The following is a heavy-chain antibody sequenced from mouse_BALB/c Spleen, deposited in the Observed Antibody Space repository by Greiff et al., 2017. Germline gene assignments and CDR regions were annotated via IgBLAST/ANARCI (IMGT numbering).Heavy chain of an antibody. Sequence: DVKLVESGGGLVKPGGSLKLSCAASGFTFSDYYMYWVRQTPEKRLEWVATISDGGSYTYYPDSVKGRFTISRDNAKNNLYLQMSSLKSEDTAMYYCAREYYGSLDVWGAGTTVTVSS. D-gene: IGHD1-1*01. J-gene: IGHJ1*01. CDR2: ISDGGSYT. CDR1: GFTFSDYY. CDR3: AREYYGSLDV. V-gene: IGHV5-4*02.